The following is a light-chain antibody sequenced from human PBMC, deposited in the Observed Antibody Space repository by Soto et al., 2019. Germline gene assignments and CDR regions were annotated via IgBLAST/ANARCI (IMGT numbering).Light chain of an antibody. CDR2: EVS. Sequence: QSALTQPASVSGSRGQSITISCTGTSSDVGGYNYVSWYQQDPGKAPKLMIYEVSNRPSGVSNRFSGSKSGNTASLTISGPQAEDAADYYCSSYTSSSTRLFGGGTKLTVL. CDR3: SSYTSSSTRL. CDR1: SSDVGGYNY. V-gene: IGLV2-14*01. J-gene: IGLJ3*02.